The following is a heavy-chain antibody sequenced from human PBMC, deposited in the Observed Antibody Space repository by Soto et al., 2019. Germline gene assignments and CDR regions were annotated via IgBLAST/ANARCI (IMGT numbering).Heavy chain of an antibody. CDR1: GHSFTSYW. D-gene: IGHD3-3*02. Sequence: GESLKISCKGSGHSFTSYWIGWVRQMPGKGLQWMGTIYPGDSDTRYSPSFQGQVTISADKSISTAYLQWSSLKASDTAMYYCERRIYGRWFDPWGQGTLVTVSS. J-gene: IGHJ5*02. CDR2: IYPGDSDT. V-gene: IGHV5-51*01. CDR3: ERRIYGRWFDP.